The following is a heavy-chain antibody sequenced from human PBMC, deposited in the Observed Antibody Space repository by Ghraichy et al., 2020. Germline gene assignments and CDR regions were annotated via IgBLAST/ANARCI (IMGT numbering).Heavy chain of an antibody. Sequence: GGSLRLSCAASGFTFSIYAMSWVRQAPGKGLEWVSSLSPSDGATYYADSVKGRFTISRDTSKNTLFLQMNSLRAEDTAVYYCANSGTHTYLDSWGQGTLVTVSS. J-gene: IGHJ4*02. CDR2: LSPSDGAT. V-gene: IGHV3-23*01. CDR1: GFTFSIYA. CDR3: ANSGTHTYLDS.